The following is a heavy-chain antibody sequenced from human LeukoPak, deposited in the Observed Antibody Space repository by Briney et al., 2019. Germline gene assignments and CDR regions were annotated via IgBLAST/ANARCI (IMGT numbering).Heavy chain of an antibody. J-gene: IGHJ4*02. D-gene: IGHD5-12*01. CDR1: GFTFSSYS. CDR3: ARVLVADKGVDY. Sequence: GGSLRLSCAASGFTFSSYSMNWVRQAPGKGLEWVSSISSSSSYIYYADSVKGRFTISRDNAKNSLYLQMNSLRAEDTAVYYCARVLVADKGVDYWGQGTLVTVSS. CDR2: ISSSSSYI. V-gene: IGHV3-21*01.